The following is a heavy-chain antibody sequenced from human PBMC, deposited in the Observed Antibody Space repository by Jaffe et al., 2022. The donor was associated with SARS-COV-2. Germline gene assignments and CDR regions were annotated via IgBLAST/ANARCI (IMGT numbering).Heavy chain of an antibody. V-gene: IGHV3-30*04. J-gene: IGHJ4*02. D-gene: IGHD3-22*01. CDR1: GFTFSSYA. CDR2: ISYDGSNK. CDR3: AREGGDSSGYYFDY. Sequence: QVQLVESGGGVVQPGRSLRLSCAASGFTFSSYAMHWVRQAPGKGLEWVAVISYDGSNKYYADSVKGRFTISRDNSKNTLYLQMNSLRAEDTAVYYCAREGGDSSGYYFDYWGQGTLVTVSS.